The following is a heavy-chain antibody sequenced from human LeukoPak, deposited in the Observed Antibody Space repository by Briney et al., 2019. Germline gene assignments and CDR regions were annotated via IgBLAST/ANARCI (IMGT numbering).Heavy chain of an antibody. V-gene: IGHV4-59*01. Sequence: PSETLSLTCTVSGGSISSYYWSWIRQPPGKGLEWIGYIYYSGSTNYNPSLKSRVTISVDTSKNEFSLKLTTTTAADTAVYFCARSPQYFDSLLDGDSRYYFDYWGQGTLVTVSS. CDR2: IYYSGST. D-gene: IGHD3-9*01. CDR3: ARSPQYFDSLLDGDSRYYFDY. CDR1: GGSISSYY. J-gene: IGHJ4*02.